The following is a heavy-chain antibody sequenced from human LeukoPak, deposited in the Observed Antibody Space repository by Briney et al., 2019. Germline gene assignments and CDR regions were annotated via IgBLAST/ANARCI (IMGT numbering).Heavy chain of an antibody. J-gene: IGHJ5*02. V-gene: IGHV1-3*01. CDR2: INAGNGNT. CDR1: GYIFTSYA. CDR3: ARDIDRVFIWFDP. Sequence: ASVKVSCKASGYIFTSYAMHWVRQAPGQRLEWMGWINAGNGNTKYSQKFQGRVTITRDTSASTVYMELSSLRSEDTAVYYCARDIDRVFIWFDPWGQGTLVTVSS. D-gene: IGHD6-13*01.